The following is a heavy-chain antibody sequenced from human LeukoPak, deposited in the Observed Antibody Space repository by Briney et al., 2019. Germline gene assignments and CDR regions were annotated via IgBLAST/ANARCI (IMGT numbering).Heavy chain of an antibody. D-gene: IGHD2-21*02. CDR3: SRDSLSSCGGDCYSGLDV. CDR1: GFTFSNYW. V-gene: IGHV3-74*01. J-gene: IGHJ6*02. Sequence: GGSLRLSCAASGFTFSNYWMHWVRHAPGEALMWVSRIKSDGSSTTYADSVKGRFTISRDNAKNTLYLQMNSLRAEDTAVYYCSRDSLSSCGGDCYSGLDVWGQGTTVTVSS. CDR2: IKSDGSST.